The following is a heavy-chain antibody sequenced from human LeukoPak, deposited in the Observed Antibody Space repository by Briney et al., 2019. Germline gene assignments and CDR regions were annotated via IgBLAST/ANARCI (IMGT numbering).Heavy chain of an antibody. CDR3: ASQVTMGMADY. CDR2: IIPIFGTA. V-gene: IGHV1-69*05. CDR1: GGTFSSYA. J-gene: IGHJ4*02. Sequence: SVKVSCKASGGTFSSYAISWVRQAPGQRLEWMGRIIPIFGTANYAQKFQGRVTITTDESTSTAYMELSSLRSEDTAVYYCASQVTMGMADYWGQGTLVTVSS. D-gene: IGHD1-26*01.